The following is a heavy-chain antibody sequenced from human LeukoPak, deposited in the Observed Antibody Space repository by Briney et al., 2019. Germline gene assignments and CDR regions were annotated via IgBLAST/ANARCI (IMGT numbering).Heavy chain of an antibody. CDR3: ARGSGDGYNPFDY. J-gene: IGHJ4*02. D-gene: IGHD5-24*01. CDR1: GGSISSYY. Sequence: SETLSLTCTVSGGSISSYYWSWIRQPPGKGLEWIGEINHSGSTNYNPSLKSRVTISVDTSKNQFSLKLSSVTAADTAVYYCARGSGDGYNPFDYWGQGTLVTVSS. CDR2: INHSGST. V-gene: IGHV4-34*01.